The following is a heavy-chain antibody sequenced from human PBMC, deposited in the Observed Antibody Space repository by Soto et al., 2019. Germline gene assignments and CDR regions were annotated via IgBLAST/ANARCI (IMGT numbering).Heavy chain of an antibody. CDR3: AINYYDSSGHSTSPDY. J-gene: IGHJ4*02. Sequence: QVPLVQSGAEVKKPGSSVKVSCKASGGTFSSYAISWVRQAPGQGLEWMGGIIPIFGTANYAQKFQGRVTITADESTSSAYMELSSLRSEDTAVYYCAINYYDSSGHSTSPDYWGQGTLVTVSS. CDR1: GGTFSSYA. D-gene: IGHD3-22*01. V-gene: IGHV1-69*01. CDR2: IIPIFGTA.